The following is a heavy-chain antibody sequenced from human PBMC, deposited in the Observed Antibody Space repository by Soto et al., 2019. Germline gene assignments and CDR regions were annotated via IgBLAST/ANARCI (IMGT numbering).Heavy chain of an antibody. V-gene: IGHV1-24*01. CDR1: GYTLTELS. CDR2: FDPEDGET. D-gene: IGHD5-12*01. Sequence: GASVKVSCKVSGYTLTELSMHWVRQAPGKGLEWMGGFDPEDGETIYAQKFQGRVTMTEDTSTDTAYMELSSLRSEDTAVYYCATRSGYDYPPIQSYNWFDPWGQGTLVTVSS. J-gene: IGHJ5*02. CDR3: ATRSGYDYPPIQSYNWFDP.